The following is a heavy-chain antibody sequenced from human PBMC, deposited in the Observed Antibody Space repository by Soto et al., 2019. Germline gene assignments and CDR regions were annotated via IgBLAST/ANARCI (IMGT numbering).Heavy chain of an antibody. Sequence: QVQLVQSGAEEKKPGSSVKVSCKASGGTFSSYAISWVRQAPGQGLEWMGGIIPIFGTVNYAQKFQGRVTITADESTSTAYMELSSLRSEDTAVYYCARVVTVVKSFHYWYFDLWGRGTLVTVSS. D-gene: IGHD2-15*01. J-gene: IGHJ2*01. CDR2: IIPIFGTV. CDR3: ARVVTVVKSFHYWYFDL. CDR1: GGTFSSYA. V-gene: IGHV1-69*12.